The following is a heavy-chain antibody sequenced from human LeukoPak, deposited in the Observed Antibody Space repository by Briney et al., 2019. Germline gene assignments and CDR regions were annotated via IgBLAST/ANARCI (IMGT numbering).Heavy chain of an antibody. J-gene: IGHJ4*02. CDR1: GDSISSSTCN. V-gene: IGHV4-30-2*01. CDR2: ISQSGNS. CDR3: ARDQVDYDIPDHFDY. D-gene: IGHD3-22*01. Sequence: SQTLSLTCTVSGDSISSSTCNWSWIRQPPGKGLEWIGYISQSGNSYFTPSLKSPATISVDRSKNHFSLTLISVTAADTAVYYCARDQVDYDIPDHFDYWGKGTLVAVSS.